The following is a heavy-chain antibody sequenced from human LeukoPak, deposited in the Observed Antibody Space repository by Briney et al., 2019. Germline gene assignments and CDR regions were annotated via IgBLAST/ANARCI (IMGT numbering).Heavy chain of an antibody. D-gene: IGHD1-26*01. CDR2: IYYSGST. Sequence: SEILSLTCTVSGGSISSYYWSWIRQPPGKGLEWIGYIYYSGSTNYNPSLKSRVTISVDTSRNQFSLKLSSVTAADTAVYYCAREYRGNYNYRGQGTLVTVSS. J-gene: IGHJ4*02. CDR1: GGSISSYY. CDR3: AREYRGNYNY. V-gene: IGHV4-59*01.